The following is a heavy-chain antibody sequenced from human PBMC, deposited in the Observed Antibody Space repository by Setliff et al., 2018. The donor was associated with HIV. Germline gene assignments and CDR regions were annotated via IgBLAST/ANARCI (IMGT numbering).Heavy chain of an antibody. J-gene: IGHJ5*02. CDR3: ARGLVPHFDP. CDR1: GGSFSDYY. V-gene: IGHV4-34*01. Sequence: SETLSLTCAVYGGSFSDYYWTWIRQPPGKGLEWIGEINHSGSTNYNPSLKSRVTITVDTSKNQFSLKLSSVTAADTAVYYCARGLVPHFDPWGQGTQVTVSS. CDR2: INHSGST.